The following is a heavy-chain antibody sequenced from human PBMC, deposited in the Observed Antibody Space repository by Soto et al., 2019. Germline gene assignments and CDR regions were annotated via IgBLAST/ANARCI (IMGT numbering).Heavy chain of an antibody. CDR1: GFTFSSYA. D-gene: IGHD3-16*02. CDR2: ISYDGSNK. CDR3: ARDQRYDYVWGSYPPKIGMDV. V-gene: IGHV3-30-3*01. J-gene: IGHJ6*02. Sequence: QVQLVESGGGVVQPGRSLRLSCAASGFTFSSYAMHWVRQAPGKGLEWVAVISYDGSNKYYADSVKGRFTISRDNSKNTLYLKMNSLRAEDTAVYYCARDQRYDYVWGSYPPKIGMDVWGQGTTVTVSS.